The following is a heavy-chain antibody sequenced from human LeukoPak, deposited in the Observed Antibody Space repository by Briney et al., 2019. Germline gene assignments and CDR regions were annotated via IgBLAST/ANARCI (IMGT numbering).Heavy chain of an antibody. V-gene: IGHV3-7*01. J-gene: IGHJ4*02. CDR2: IKQDGSEK. CDR3: AREWQGGIAAAGTRIEGDY. D-gene: IGHD6-13*01. CDR1: RFSLSGYW. Sequence: GGSLRLSCAVSRFSLSGYWMTWVRQAPGKGLEWVANIKQDGSEKNYVDSVKGRFTISRDNAENSLFLQMNSLRVEDTAVYYCAREWQGGIAAAGTRIEGDYWGQGTLVAVSS.